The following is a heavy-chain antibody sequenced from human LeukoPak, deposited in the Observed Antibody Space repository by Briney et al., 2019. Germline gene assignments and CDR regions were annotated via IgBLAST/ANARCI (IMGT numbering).Heavy chain of an antibody. J-gene: IGHJ4*02. CDR1: GFDFSACA. CDR2: ISGGGETA. D-gene: IGHD3-3*01. CDR3: PRKYDASGYFDY. Sequence: GGSLRLSCVASGFDFSACAMSWVRQAPGKGLEWVSAISGGGETAYYADSVKGRFTISRDNSKNTLYLQMNSLRAEDTAVYYCPRKYDASGYFDYWGRGALVTVSS. V-gene: IGHV3-23*01.